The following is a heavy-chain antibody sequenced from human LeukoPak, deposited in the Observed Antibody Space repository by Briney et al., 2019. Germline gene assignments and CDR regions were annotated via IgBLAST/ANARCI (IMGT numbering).Heavy chain of an antibody. V-gene: IGHV3-11*04. CDR3: ARDVAVAGPRFDY. D-gene: IGHD6-19*01. CDR1: GFTFSDYY. J-gene: IGHJ4*02. CDR2: ISSSGSTI. Sequence: SLRLSCAASGFTFSDYYMSWIRQASGKGLEWVSYISSSGSTIYYADSVKGRFTISRDNAKNSLYLQMNSLRAEDTAVYYCARDVAVAGPRFDYWGQGTLVTVSS.